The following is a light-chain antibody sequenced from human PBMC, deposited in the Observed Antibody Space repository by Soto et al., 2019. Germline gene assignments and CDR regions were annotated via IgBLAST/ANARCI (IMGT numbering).Light chain of an antibody. CDR2: VAS. CDR1: QSVGGSY. J-gene: IGKJ1*01. V-gene: IGKV3-20*01. Sequence: EIVLTQSPGTLSLSPGERATLSCRASQSVGGSYLAWFQQKPGQAPRLLIYVASTRATGVPDRCSGGGSATDFSLTIHGLEPEDVAVYYCQHYGASPCTFGQGTKVEIK. CDR3: QHYGASPCT.